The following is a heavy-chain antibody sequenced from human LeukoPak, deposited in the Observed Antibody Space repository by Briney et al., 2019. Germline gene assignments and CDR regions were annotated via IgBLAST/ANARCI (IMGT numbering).Heavy chain of an antibody. CDR3: AREVLVTIFGVVTPLYYMDV. J-gene: IGHJ6*03. Sequence: SPTLSLTRSVSGGSISSSSYYSGWLRQPPGKGLEWIGSIYYSGSTNYNPSLKSRVTISVDTSKNQFTLKLSSVTAADTAVYYCAREVLVTIFGVVTPLYYMDVWGKGTTVTVSS. V-gene: IGHV4-39*06. D-gene: IGHD3-3*01. CDR2: IYYSGST. CDR1: GGSISSSSYY.